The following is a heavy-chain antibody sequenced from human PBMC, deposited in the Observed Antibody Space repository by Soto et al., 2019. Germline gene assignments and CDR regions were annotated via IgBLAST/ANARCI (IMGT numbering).Heavy chain of an antibody. CDR1: GFSVSSNY. CDR3: ARFSVDIVATWPPDY. CDR2: IYSGGST. D-gene: IGHD5-12*01. V-gene: IGHV3-53*04. J-gene: IGHJ4*02. Sequence: GSLRLSCTASGFSVSSNYMSWVRQAPGKGLEWVSVIYSGGSTYYADSVKGRFTISRHNSKNTLYLQMNSLRAEDTAVYYCARFSVDIVATWPPDYWGQGTLVTVSS.